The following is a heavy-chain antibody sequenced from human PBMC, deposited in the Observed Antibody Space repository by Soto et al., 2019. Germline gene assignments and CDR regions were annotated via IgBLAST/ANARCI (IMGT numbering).Heavy chain of an antibody. V-gene: IGHV3-73*01. D-gene: IGHD2-15*01. CDR1: GFPLSDSA. Sequence: EVQLVESGGGLVQPGGSLKLACLASGFPLSDSAIHWVRKASGKGLEWVGRIRSKTNNYATKYGAPVRGRFTLSSDDSKNTAYLQMNNLESEDAAVYYCTRHAGGQVEHSFYYYFRDVWVKGTTVSV. J-gene: IGHJ6*03. CDR2: IRSKTNNYAT. CDR3: TRHAGGQVEHSFYYYFRDV.